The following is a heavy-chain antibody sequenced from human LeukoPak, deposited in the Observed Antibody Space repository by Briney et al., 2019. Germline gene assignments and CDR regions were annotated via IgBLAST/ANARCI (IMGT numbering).Heavy chain of an antibody. J-gene: IGHJ5*02. CDR3: AREGIAVAGMNWFDP. D-gene: IGHD6-19*01. CDR2: IWYDGSNK. V-gene: IGHV3-33*08. CDR1: GFTFSSYS. Sequence: SGGSLRLSCAASGFTFSSYSMNWVRQAPGKGLEWVAVIWYDGSNKYYADSVKGRFTISRDNSKNTLYLQMNSLRAEDTAVYYCAREGIAVAGMNWFDPWGQGTLVTVSS.